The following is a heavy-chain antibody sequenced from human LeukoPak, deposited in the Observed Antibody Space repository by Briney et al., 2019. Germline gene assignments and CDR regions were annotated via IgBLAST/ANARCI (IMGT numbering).Heavy chain of an antibody. J-gene: IGHJ4*02. D-gene: IGHD1-26*01. CDR3: ARHGKVGATQSWLDY. Sequence: GESLKISCKGSGYSFTTYWIAWVRQVPGRGLESMGIIYPGDSDTRYSPSVQGQDTISADKSISTAYLQWSSLRASDTAIYYCARHGKVGATQSWLDYWGQGTLATVSS. CDR1: GYSFTTYW. V-gene: IGHV5-51*01. CDR2: IYPGDSDT.